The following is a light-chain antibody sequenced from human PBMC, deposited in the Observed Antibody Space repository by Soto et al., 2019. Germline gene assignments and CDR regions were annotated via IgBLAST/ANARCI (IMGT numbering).Light chain of an antibody. V-gene: IGKV3-20*01. CDR3: QQYGTSPRT. Sequence: EIVLTQSPGTLSLSPGERATLSCRARQSVSSNNLAWYQHKRGQAPRLLMYGASSRATGIPDRFSGSGSGTDFTLTITRLEPEDFAVYYCQQYGTSPRTFGQGTKVEIK. CDR1: QSVSSNN. CDR2: GAS. J-gene: IGKJ1*01.